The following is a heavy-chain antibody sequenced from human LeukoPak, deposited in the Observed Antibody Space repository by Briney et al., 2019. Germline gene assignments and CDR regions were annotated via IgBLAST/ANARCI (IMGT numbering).Heavy chain of an antibody. Sequence: GGSLRRSCAASGFTFSSYAMSWVRQAPGKGLEGVSAISGSGGSTYYADSVRGRVTISRDNSKNTLYLQMTSLRAEVTAVYYCAKGEYSSSGAFDYWGQGTLVTVSS. CDR3: AKGEYSSSGAFDY. D-gene: IGHD6-6*01. CDR1: GFTFSSYA. V-gene: IGHV3-23*01. CDR2: ISGSGGST. J-gene: IGHJ4*02.